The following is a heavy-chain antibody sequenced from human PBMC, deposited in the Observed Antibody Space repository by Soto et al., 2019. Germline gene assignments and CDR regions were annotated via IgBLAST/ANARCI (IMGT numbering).Heavy chain of an antibody. CDR3: ARGRGYSGYDWVSFEKNYYYYYGMDV. CDR1: GGTFSSHA. Sequence: SVKVSCKASGGTFSSHAISWVRQAPGQGLEWMGGIIPIFGTANYAQKFQGRVTITADESTSTAYMELSSLRSEDTAVYYCARGRGYSGYDWVSFEKNYYYYYGMDVWGQGTTVTVSS. J-gene: IGHJ6*02. V-gene: IGHV1-69*13. CDR2: IIPIFGTA. D-gene: IGHD5-12*01.